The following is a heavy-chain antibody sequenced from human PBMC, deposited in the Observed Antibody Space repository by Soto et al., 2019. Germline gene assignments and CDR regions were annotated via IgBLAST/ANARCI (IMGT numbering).Heavy chain of an antibody. CDR2: IIPVSGTA. CDR3: ATVDRSVALVGWFDP. D-gene: IGHD2-8*02. J-gene: IGHJ5*02. Sequence: QVHLEQSGAEVKKPGSSVKVSCKFSGGTFSSYVIIWVRQAPGQGLGWMGGIIPVSGTANYAQKFHGRVTISADAAPNTAYMELSSVRFDDTAVYYCATVDRSVALVGWFDPWGQGTLVTVSS. V-gene: IGHV1-69*01. CDR1: GGTFSSYV.